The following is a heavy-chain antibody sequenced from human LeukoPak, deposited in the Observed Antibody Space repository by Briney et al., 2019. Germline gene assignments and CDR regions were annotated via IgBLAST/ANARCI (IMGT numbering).Heavy chain of an antibody. CDR3: ARGRDVLRYFDWLRYYYYGMDV. V-gene: IGHV1-8*01. Sequence: ASVKVSCKASGYTFTSYDMNWVRQATGQGLEWMGWMNPNSGNTGYAQKFQGRVTMTRNTSISTAYMELSSLRSEDTAVYYCARGRDVLRYFDWLRYYYYGMDVWGQGTTVTVSS. CDR2: MNPNSGNT. D-gene: IGHD3-9*01. J-gene: IGHJ6*02. CDR1: GYTFTSYD.